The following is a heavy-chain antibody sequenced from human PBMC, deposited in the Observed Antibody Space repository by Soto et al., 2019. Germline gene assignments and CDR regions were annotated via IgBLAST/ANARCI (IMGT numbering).Heavy chain of an antibody. D-gene: IGHD2-2*01. CDR2: IWYDGSNK. V-gene: IGHV3-33*01. CDR1: GFTFSSYG. Sequence: QVQLVESGGGVVQPGRSLRLSCAASGFTFSSYGMHWVRQAPGKGLEWVAVIWYDGSNKYYADSVKGRFTISRDNSKNTLYLQMNSLRAEDTAVYYCARDRVGYCSSTSCYAGDYDYGMDVWGQGTTVTVSS. J-gene: IGHJ6*02. CDR3: ARDRVGYCSSTSCYAGDYDYGMDV.